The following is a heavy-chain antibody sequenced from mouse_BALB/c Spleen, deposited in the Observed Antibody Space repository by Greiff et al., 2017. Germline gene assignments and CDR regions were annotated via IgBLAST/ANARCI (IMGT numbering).Heavy chain of an antibody. J-gene: IGHJ4*01. CDR2: ISSGGSYT. D-gene: IGHD1-1*01. Sequence: EVQGVESGGGLVKPGGSLKLSCAASGFTFSSYAMSWVRQSPEKRLEWVAEISSGGSYTYYPDTVTGRFTISRDNAKNTLYLEMSSLRSEDTAMYYCARDGSTPSMDYWGQGTSVTVSS. CDR3: ARDGSTPSMDY. CDR1: GFTFSSYA. V-gene: IGHV5-9-4*01.